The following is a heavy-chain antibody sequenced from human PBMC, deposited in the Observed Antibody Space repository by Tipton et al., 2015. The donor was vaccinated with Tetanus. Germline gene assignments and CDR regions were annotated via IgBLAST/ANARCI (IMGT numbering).Heavy chain of an antibody. CDR2: IYYSGST. CDR3: ARDHGITWGGMGYYYGMDV. J-gene: IGHJ6*02. Sequence: TLSLTCAVSGGSISSGSYYWSWIRQPPGKGLESIGYIYYSGSTYYNPSLKSRVTISVDTSKNQFSLRLSSVTAADTAVYYCARDHGITWGGMGYYYGMDVWGQGTTVTVSS. V-gene: IGHV4-30-4*01. CDR1: GGSISSGSYY. D-gene: IGHD3-16*01.